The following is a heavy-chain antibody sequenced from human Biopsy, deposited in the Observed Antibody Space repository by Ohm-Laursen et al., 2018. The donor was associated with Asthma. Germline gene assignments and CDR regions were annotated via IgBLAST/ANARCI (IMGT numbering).Heavy chain of an antibody. CDR2: FFHTGST. Sequence: TLSLTCTVSGGSINSSTWWSWVRQPPGKGLEWIGEFFHTGSTNYSPSLKSRVTISVDKSKNQFSLNLSAVTAADTAVYYCARISRGVRIGLDSWGQGTLVTVSS. CDR1: GGSINSSTW. V-gene: IGHV4-4*02. D-gene: IGHD3-10*01. CDR3: ARISRGVRIGLDS. J-gene: IGHJ4*02.